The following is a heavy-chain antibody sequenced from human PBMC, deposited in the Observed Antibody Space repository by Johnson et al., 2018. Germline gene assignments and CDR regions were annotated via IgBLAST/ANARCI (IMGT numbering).Heavy chain of an antibody. CDR2: ISGSGAGT. J-gene: IGHJ3*02. CDR3: AKGEGGSYTAFDI. D-gene: IGHD1-26*01. CDR1: GFTFSSCA. Sequence: VQLVESGGGLVQPGGSXRLSCAASGFTFSSCAMSWVRPAPGKGLEWVSTISGSGAGTYYADSVKGRFTISRDNSKNTPYQQMHILRAEDTAVYYCAKGEGGSYTAFDIWGLGTMVLVSS. V-gene: IGHV3-23*04.